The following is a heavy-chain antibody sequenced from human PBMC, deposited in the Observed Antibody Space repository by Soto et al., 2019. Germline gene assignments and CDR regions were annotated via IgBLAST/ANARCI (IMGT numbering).Heavy chain of an antibody. V-gene: IGHV3-23*01. J-gene: IGHJ4*02. D-gene: IGHD2-21*01. Sequence: EVQLLESGGGLGQPGGSLRLSCAASGFTFSSYAMSWVRQAPGKGLEWVSSISGSGGTTYYADSVKGRFTISRDNSKNTLYLQMNSLRAEDTAIYYCAKDRFPICVGDCYPNFEHWGQGTLVNVSS. CDR2: ISGSGGTT. CDR1: GFTFSSYA. CDR3: AKDRFPICVGDCYPNFEH.